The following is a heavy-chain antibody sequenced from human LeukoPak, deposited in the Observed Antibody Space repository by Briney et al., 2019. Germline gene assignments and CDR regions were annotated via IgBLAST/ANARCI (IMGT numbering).Heavy chain of an antibody. CDR3: AKDQLRYYDSSGYYRL. CDR1: GFTFSSYS. Sequence: PGGSLRLSCAASGFTFSSYSMNWVRQAPGEGPEWVSAIVGSGDSTYYADSVKGRFTISRDNSKNTLYLQMNSLRAEDTAVYYCAKDQLRYYDSSGYYRLWGQGALVTVSS. CDR2: IVGSGDST. V-gene: IGHV3-23*01. J-gene: IGHJ4*02. D-gene: IGHD3-22*01.